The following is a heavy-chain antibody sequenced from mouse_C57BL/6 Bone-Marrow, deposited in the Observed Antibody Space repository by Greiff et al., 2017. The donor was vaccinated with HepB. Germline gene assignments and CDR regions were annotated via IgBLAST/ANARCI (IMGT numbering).Heavy chain of an antibody. J-gene: IGHJ2*01. CDR1: GYTFTSYW. CDR2: IDPSDSYT. Sequence: QVQLQQPGAELVKPGASVKLSCKASGYTFTSYWMQWVKQRPGQGLEWIGEIDPSDSYTNYNQKFKGKATLTVDTSSSTAYMQLSSLTSEDSAVYYCARYRFDYCGQGTTLTVSS. CDR3: ARYRFDY. V-gene: IGHV1-50*01.